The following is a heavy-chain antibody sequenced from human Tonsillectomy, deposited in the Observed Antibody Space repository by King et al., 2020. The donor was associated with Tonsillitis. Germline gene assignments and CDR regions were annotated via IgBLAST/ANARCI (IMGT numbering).Heavy chain of an antibody. CDR2: INPNSGGA. Sequence: MQLVQSGAEVKKPGASVKVSCKASGYTFTAYYMYWVRQAPGHGLEWVGWINPNSGGANYAQKFQGRATMTRDTSISTAYMELSRLRSDDTAVYYCARGPWVYDSSSVAFWGQGTLVTVSS. D-gene: IGHD6-13*01. CDR1: GYTFTAYY. CDR3: ARGPWVYDSSSVAF. J-gene: IGHJ4*02. V-gene: IGHV1-2*02.